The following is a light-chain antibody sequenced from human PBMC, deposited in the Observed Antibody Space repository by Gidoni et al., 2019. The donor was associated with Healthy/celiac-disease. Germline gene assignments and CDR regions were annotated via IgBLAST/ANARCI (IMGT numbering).Light chain of an antibody. CDR3: QQRSNWVT. J-gene: IGKJ5*01. V-gene: IGKV3-11*01. CDR2: DAS. Sequence: EIVLTQSPATLSLSPGERATLSCRASQSVSSYLALYQQKPGQAPRLLIYDASNRATGIPARFSGSGSGTDFTLPISSLEPEDFAVYYCQQRSNWVTFGQGTRLEIK. CDR1: QSVSSY.